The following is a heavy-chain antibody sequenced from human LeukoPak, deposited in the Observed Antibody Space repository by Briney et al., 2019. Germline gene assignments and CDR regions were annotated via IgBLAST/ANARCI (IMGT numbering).Heavy chain of an antibody. CDR3: ARESERNDGWFDP. Sequence: GASVKVSCKASGYTFTTHDFNWVRHAPGQGLERMGWVSPKTGRTGYAPKFQGRVYMTTNASLSTAYMELSSLRSDDTAVYFCARESERNDGWFDPWGQGTLVTVSS. CDR1: GYTFTTHD. CDR2: VSPKTGRT. V-gene: IGHV1-8*01. J-gene: IGHJ5*02. D-gene: IGHD1-1*01.